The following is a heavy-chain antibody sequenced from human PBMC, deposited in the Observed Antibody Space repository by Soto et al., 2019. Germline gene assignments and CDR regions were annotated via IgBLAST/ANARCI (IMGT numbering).Heavy chain of an antibody. J-gene: IGHJ6*02. CDR1: GYSFTRHD. Sequence: QVQLVQSGAEVKKPGASVKVSCKASGYSFTRHDINWVRQAPGQGLEWMGWINPSSGNTGYAQRFLGRLTMTTDTSTSTAYMELSGLKSEDTAIYYCARDGILFSGVIVFYGMDVWGQGTTVTVPS. CDR3: ARDGILFSGVIVFYGMDV. CDR2: INPSSGNT. D-gene: IGHD3-3*01. V-gene: IGHV1-8*01.